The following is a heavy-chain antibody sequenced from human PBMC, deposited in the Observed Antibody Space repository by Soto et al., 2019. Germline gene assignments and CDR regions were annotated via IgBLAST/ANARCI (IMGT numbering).Heavy chain of an antibody. D-gene: IGHD3-16*01. V-gene: IGHV1-3*01. CDR2: INAGNGNT. J-gene: IGHJ6*03. CDR3: ARGGSRNDYLWGSNHLDG. Sequence: GASVKVSCKASGYTFTSYAMHWVRQAPGQRLEWMGWINAGNGNTKYSQKFQGRVTITRDKSASTAYMELSSLRSEDTAVYYCARGGSRNDYLWGSNHLDGWGKGTTVTLSS. CDR1: GYTFTSYA.